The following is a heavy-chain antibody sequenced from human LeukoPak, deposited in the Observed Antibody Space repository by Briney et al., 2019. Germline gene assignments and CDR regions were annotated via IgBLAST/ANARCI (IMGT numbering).Heavy chain of an antibody. CDR2: IRGDGGGK. Sequence: GGSLRLSCAASGFAFSPYWMTWVRQPPGKGLEWVATIRGDGGGKYVDSVKGRFTISRDNARNSMYLQMNSLRAEDTAVYYCAREGWHRFDYWGQGALVTVSS. D-gene: IGHD6-19*01. CDR1: GFAFSPYW. V-gene: IGHV3-7*04. J-gene: IGHJ4*02. CDR3: AREGWHRFDY.